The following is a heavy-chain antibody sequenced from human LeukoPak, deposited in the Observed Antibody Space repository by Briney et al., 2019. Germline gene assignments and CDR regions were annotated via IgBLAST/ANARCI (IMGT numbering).Heavy chain of an antibody. CDR3: AGTASGSGSYSPPYYMDV. CDR2: ISSSGSTI. D-gene: IGHD1-26*01. Sequence: GGSVRLSCAASGFTFSDYYMSWIRQAPGKGLEWVSYISSSGSTIYYADSVKGRFTISRDNAKNSLYLQMNSLRAEDTAVYYCAGTASGSGSYSPPYYMDVWGKGTTVTVSS. V-gene: IGHV3-11*04. J-gene: IGHJ6*03. CDR1: GFTFSDYY.